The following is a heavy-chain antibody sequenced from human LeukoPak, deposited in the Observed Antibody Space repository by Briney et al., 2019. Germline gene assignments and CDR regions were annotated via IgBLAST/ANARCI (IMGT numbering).Heavy chain of an antibody. D-gene: IGHD6-25*01. V-gene: IGHV4-39*01. CDR1: GGSISRSTYY. J-gene: IGHJ4*02. Sequence: SETLSLTCTVSGGSISRSTYYWCWIRQPPGQGLEWIGSIYYSGSTYYNPSLKSRVTISVDTSMNQFSLKLSSVTAADTAVYYCASIAAAGNDWGQGTLVTVSS. CDR2: IYYSGST. CDR3: ASIAAAGND.